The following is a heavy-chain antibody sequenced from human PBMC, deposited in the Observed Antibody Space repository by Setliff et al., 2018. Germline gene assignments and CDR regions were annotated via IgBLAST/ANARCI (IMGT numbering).Heavy chain of an antibody. CDR3: ARGSYYDSSGYSPDFFDY. Sequence: SETLSLTCTVSGGSISSRNYYWGWIRQPPGKGLEWIGSIYYSGSTYYNPSLKSRITMSVDTSKNQFSLSLSSVTAADTAVYYCARGSYYDSSGYSPDFFDYWGQGTLVTVSS. CDR1: GGSISSRNYY. CDR2: IYYSGST. J-gene: IGHJ4*02. D-gene: IGHD3-22*01. V-gene: IGHV4-39*01.